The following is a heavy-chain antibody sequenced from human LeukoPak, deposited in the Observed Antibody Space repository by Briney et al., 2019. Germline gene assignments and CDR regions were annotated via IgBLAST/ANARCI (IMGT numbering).Heavy chain of an antibody. V-gene: IGHV4-59*01. CDR3: AREAYNWNIDVFDI. CDR2: IRYSGST. D-gene: IGHD1-20*01. CDR1: GVSISSYY. Sequence: SETLSLTCTVSGVSISSYYWSWIRQPPGKGLEWIGYIRYSGSTNYNPSLKSRVTMSVDTSKNQFSLKLSSVTAADTALYYCAREAYNWNIDVFDIWGQGTMVTVSS. J-gene: IGHJ3*02.